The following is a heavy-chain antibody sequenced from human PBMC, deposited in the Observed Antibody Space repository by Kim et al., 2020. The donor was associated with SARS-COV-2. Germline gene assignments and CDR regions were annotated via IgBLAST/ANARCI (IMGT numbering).Heavy chain of an antibody. J-gene: IGHJ3*02. CDR2: IYYSGST. Sequence: SETLSLTCTVSGGSISSYYWSWIRQPPGKGLEWIGYIYYSGSTNYNPSLKSRVTISVDTSKNQFSLKLSSVTAADTAVYYCARLSWGSARQFDAFDIWGQGTMVTVSS. D-gene: IGHD6-13*01. CDR1: GGSISSYY. CDR3: ARLSWGSARQFDAFDI. V-gene: IGHV4-59*13.